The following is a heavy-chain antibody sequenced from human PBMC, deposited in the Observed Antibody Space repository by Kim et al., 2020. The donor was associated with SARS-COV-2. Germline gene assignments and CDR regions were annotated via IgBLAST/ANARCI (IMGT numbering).Heavy chain of an antibody. V-gene: IGHV4-59*01. CDR2: IYYSGST. Sequence: SETLSLTCTVSGGSISSYYWSWIRQPPGKGLEWIGYIYYSGSTNYNPSLKSRVTISVDTSKNQFSLKLSSVTAADTAVYYCASTDSSGYYAFDIWGQGTMVTVSS. CDR1: GGSISSYY. CDR3: ASTDSSGYYAFDI. J-gene: IGHJ3*02. D-gene: IGHD3-22*01.